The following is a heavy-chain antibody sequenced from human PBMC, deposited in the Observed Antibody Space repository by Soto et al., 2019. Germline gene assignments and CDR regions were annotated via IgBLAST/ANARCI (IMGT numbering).Heavy chain of an antibody. J-gene: IGHJ4*02. V-gene: IGHV3-21*01. D-gene: IGHD3-22*01. CDR2: ISSSSSYI. Sequence: PGGSLRLSCAASGFTFSSYSMNWVRQAPGKGLEWVSSISSSSSYIYYADSVKGRFTISRDNAKNSLYLQMNSLRAEDTAAYYCARGLYYYDSSGYYYFDYWGQGTLVTVSS. CDR1: GFTFSSYS. CDR3: ARGLYYYDSSGYYYFDY.